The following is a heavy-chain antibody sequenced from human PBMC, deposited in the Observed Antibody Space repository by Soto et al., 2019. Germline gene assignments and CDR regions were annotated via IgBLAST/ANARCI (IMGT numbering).Heavy chain of an antibody. Sequence: GASVKVSCKASGYTFTSYGISWVRQAPGQGLEWMGAIIPLFGTADYAQKFQGRVTITADESTSTASMELSSLRSEDTAVYYCARPKGSYSSGYYYFDYWGQGTLVTVSS. CDR1: GYTFTSYG. J-gene: IGHJ4*02. D-gene: IGHD6-19*01. CDR2: IIPLFGTA. CDR3: ARPKGSYSSGYYYFDY. V-gene: IGHV1-69*13.